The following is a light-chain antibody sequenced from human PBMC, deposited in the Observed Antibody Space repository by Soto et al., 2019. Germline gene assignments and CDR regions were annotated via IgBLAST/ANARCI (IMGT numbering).Light chain of an antibody. Sequence: QSVLTQQPSVSGAPGQRVTISCTGSSSSIGAGYDVHWYQQFPGTAPKLLIYGNTNRPSGVPDRFSGSKSGTSASLAITGLQAEDEADYYCHSYDRSLSASVFGGGTKLTVL. J-gene: IGLJ2*01. V-gene: IGLV1-40*01. CDR1: SSSIGAGYD. CDR2: GNT. CDR3: HSYDRSLSASV.